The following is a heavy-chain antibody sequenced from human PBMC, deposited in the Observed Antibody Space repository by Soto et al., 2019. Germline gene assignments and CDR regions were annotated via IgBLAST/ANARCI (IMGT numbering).Heavy chain of an antibody. D-gene: IGHD3-3*01. J-gene: IGHJ6*01. CDR2: IVVGSGNT. CDR3: AAKYYDFWSSYYTRDIDYYYGMDV. Sequence: SVKVSCKASGFTFTSSAVQWVRQARGQRLEWIGWIVVGSGNTNYAQKFQERVTITRDMSTSTAYMELSSLRSEDKAVYYCAAKYYDFWSSYYTRDIDYYYGMDVWGQGNTVTVSS. V-gene: IGHV1-58*01. CDR1: GFTFTSSA.